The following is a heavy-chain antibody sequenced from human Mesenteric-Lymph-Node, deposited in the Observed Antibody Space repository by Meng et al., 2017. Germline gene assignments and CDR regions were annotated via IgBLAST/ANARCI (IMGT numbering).Heavy chain of an antibody. CDR3: AKDRGSRAAAGTSISDY. Sequence: GGSLRLSCAVSGFTVSSNYMSWVRQAPGKGLEWVSVIYSGGSTYYADTVKGRFTISRDNAKNTLYLQMNSLRAEDTAVYYCAKDRGSRAAAGTSISDYWGQGALVTVSS. J-gene: IGHJ4*02. D-gene: IGHD6-13*01. V-gene: IGHV3-53*01. CDR2: IYSGGST. CDR1: GFTVSSNY.